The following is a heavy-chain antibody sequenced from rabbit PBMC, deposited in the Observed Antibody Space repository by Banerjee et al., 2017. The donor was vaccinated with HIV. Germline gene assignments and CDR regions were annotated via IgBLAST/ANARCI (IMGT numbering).Heavy chain of an antibody. CDR2: TYAGSSGST. CDR3: AREQDYDDYGAYNL. D-gene: IGHD2-1*01. J-gene: IGHJ4*01. V-gene: IGHV1S40*01. CDR1: GFSFSSDYY. Sequence: QSLEESGGDLVKPGASLTLTCTASGFSFSSDYYMCWVRQAPGKGLEWIACTYAGSSGSTYYASWAKGRFTISKTSSTTVTLQMTSLTAADTATYFCAREQDYDDYGAYNLWGPGTLVTVS.